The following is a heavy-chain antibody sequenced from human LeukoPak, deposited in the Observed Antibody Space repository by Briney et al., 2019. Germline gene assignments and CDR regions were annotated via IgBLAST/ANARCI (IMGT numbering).Heavy chain of an antibody. CDR3: ARTFQAPSYGDSDSRTKYPYSMDV. CDR2: IYHGGRT. J-gene: IGHJ6*02. V-gene: IGHV4-30-2*01. Sequence: PSETLSLTCAVSGASIDAAGYSWNWIRQAPGKDLEWIGNIYHGGRTSYKSSLKSRVTISVDTSKNHFSLKLTSVTAADTAVYYCARTFQAPSYGDSDSRTKYPYSMDVWGQGTMVAVSS. D-gene: IGHD4-17*01. CDR1: GASIDAAGYS.